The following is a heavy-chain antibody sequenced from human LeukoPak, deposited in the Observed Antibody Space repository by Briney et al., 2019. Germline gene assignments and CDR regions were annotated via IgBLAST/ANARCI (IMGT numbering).Heavy chain of an antibody. CDR2: INHSGST. CDR1: GGSFSGYY. J-gene: IGHJ4*02. V-gene: IGHV4-34*01. D-gene: IGHD6-13*01. CDR3: ARLVGSSWYHEVLRGRDY. Sequence: PSETLSLTCAVYGGSFSGYYWSWIRQPPGKGLEWIGEINHSGSTNYNPSLKSRVTISVDTSKNQFSLKLSSVTVVDTAIYYCARLVGSSWYHEVLRGRDYWGQGTLVTVSS.